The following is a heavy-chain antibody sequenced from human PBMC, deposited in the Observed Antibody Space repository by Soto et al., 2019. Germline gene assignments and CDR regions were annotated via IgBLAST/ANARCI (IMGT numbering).Heavy chain of an antibody. V-gene: IGHV3-33*01. CDR2: IWYDGNKK. CDR1: GFSFSAYG. CDR3: ARTSSYSGSQFSFDY. J-gene: IGHJ4*01. Sequence: PGGSLRLSCVASGFSFSAYGMHWARQAPGKGLEWVAVIWYDGNKKYYADSVKGRFTISRDNSKNTLYLQMNSLRAEDTAVFYCARTSSYSGSQFSFDYWGQGAPVTVSS. D-gene: IGHD1-26*01.